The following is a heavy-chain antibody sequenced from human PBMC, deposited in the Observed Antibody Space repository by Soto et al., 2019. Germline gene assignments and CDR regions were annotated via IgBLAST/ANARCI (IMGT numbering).Heavy chain of an antibody. V-gene: IGHV3-33*01. CDR1: GFTFSSYG. CDR2: IWDDGSNK. CDR3: ARVIYDSSGYSYYFDY. J-gene: IGHJ4*02. Sequence: QVQLVESGGGVVQPGRSLRLSCAASGFTFSSYGMHWVRQAPGKGLEWVAVIWDDGSNKYYADSVKGRFTISRDNSKNTLYLQMNSLRAEDTAVYYCARVIYDSSGYSYYFDYWGQGTLGTVSS. D-gene: IGHD3-22*01.